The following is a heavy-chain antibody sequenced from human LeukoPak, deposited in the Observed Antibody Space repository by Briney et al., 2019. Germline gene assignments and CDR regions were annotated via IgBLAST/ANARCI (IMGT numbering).Heavy chain of an antibody. CDR3: ARGPNSNWSGLDF. V-gene: IGHV3-74*01. CDR1: GFSFSGHW. D-gene: IGHD6-6*01. J-gene: IGHJ4*02. CDR2: ISPTGSTT. Sequence: GGSLRLSCTASGFSFSGHWMHWARQLPGKGLVWVSRISPTGSTTSYADSVKGRFTVSRDNAKDTLYLQVNNLRAEDTAVYYCARGPNSNWSGLDFWGQGTLLTVSS.